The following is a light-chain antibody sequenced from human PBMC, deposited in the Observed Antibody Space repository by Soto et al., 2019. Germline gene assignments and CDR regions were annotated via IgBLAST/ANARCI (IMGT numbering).Light chain of an antibody. CDR1: QTIDNK. J-gene: IGKJ1*01. Sequence: IVMTQSPATLSVSPGERATLSCRASQTIDNKLAWYQQRPGQAPRLLIYGASIRATGIPARFSGSGSGTEFTLTISGLQSEDLGVYYCQQYKDWRTFGQGTNVDIK. CDR3: QQYKDWRT. CDR2: GAS. V-gene: IGKV3-15*01.